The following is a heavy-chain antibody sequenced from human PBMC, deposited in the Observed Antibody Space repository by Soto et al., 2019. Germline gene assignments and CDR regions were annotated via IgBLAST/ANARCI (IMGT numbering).Heavy chain of an antibody. D-gene: IGHD2-2*01. CDR3: AKTPGYCSSTSCSPPDY. CDR1: GFTFSSYG. J-gene: IGHJ4*02. V-gene: IGHV3-30*18. Sequence: GGSLRLSCAASGFTFSSYGMHWVRQAPGKGLEWVAVISYDGSNKYYADSVKGRFTISRDNSKNTLYLQMNSLRAEDTAVYYCAKTPGYCSSTSCSPPDYWGQGTLVTVSS. CDR2: ISYDGSNK.